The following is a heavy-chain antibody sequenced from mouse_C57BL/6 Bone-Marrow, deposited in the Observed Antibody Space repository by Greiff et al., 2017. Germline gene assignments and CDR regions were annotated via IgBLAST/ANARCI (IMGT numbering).Heavy chain of an antibody. D-gene: IGHD1-1*01. Sequence: VQLQQSGPELVKPGASVKISCKASGYSFTGYYMNWVKQSPEKSLEWIGEINPSTGGTTYNQKFKAKATLTVDKSSSTAYMQLKSLTSEDSAVYYCARKDHYGSSYDAMDYWGQGTSVTVSS. CDR1: GYSFTGYY. CDR3: ARKDHYGSSYDAMDY. J-gene: IGHJ4*01. V-gene: IGHV1-42*01. CDR2: INPSTGGT.